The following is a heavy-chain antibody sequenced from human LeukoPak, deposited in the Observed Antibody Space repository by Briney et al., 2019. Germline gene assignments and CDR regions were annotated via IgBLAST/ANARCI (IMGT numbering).Heavy chain of an antibody. CDR2: INPSGGST. CDR3: ARGAINYSSGWFNYYYGMDV. D-gene: IGHD6-19*01. CDR1: GYTFTSYY. J-gene: IGHJ6*02. V-gene: IGHV1-46*01. Sequence: GASVKVSCKASGYTFTSYYMHWVRQATGQGLGWMGIINPSGGSTSYAQKFPGRVTMTRDTSTSTVYMELSSLRSEDTAVYYCARGAINYSSGWFNYYYGMDVWGQGTTVTVSS.